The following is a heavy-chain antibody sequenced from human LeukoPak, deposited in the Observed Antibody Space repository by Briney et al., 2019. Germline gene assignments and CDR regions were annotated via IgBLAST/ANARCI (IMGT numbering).Heavy chain of an antibody. CDR3: ARLTADVSFDY. CDR2: IWYDGSNK. J-gene: IGHJ4*02. Sequence: PGGSLRLSCAASGFTFSSYGMHWVRQAPGKGLEWVAVIWYDGSNKYYADSVKGRFTISRDNSKNTLYLQMNGLGAEDTAVYYCARLTADVSFDYWGQGTLVTVSS. D-gene: IGHD1-14*01. V-gene: IGHV3-33*01. CDR1: GFTFSSYG.